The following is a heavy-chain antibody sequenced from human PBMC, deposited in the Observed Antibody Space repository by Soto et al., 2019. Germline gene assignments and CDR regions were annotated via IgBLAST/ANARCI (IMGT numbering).Heavy chain of an antibody. V-gene: IGHV1-69*06. CDR3: ARQKTQAAAGTQGVGNYYYYYGMDV. D-gene: IGHD6-13*01. J-gene: IGHJ6*02. CDR1: GGTFSSYA. Sequence: SVKVSCKASGGTFSSYAISWVRQAPGQGLEWMGGIIPIFGTANYAQKFQGRVTITADKSTSTAYMELSSLRSEDTAVYYCARQKTQAAAGTQGVGNYYYYYGMDVWGQGTTVTVSS. CDR2: IIPIFGTA.